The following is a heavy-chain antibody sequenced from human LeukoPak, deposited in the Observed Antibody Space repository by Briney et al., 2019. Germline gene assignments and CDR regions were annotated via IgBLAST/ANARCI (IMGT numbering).Heavy chain of an antibody. J-gene: IGHJ4*02. V-gene: IGHV1-8*01. CDR1: GYTFTSYD. D-gene: IGHD3-9*01. CDR2: MNPNSGNT. CDR3: ASGKYYDILTGYYGYFDY. Sequence: GASVKVSCKASGYTFTSYDINWVRQATGQGLEWMGWMNPNSGNTGYAQKFQGRVTMTRNTSISTAYMELSSLRSEDTAVYYCASGKYYDILTGYYGYFDYWGQGTLVTVSS.